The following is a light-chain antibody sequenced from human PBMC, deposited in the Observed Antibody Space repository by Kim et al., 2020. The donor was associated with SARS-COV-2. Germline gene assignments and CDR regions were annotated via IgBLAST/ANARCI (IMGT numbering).Light chain of an antibody. CDR2: FDN. Sequence: APGKTAAITWAGHNIGSQSVHWYQQKPGQAPVVVIRFDNDRPSGIPERFSGSNSGNMATLTITRVAGGDEADYYCQVFSSSSDRVIFGGGTKVTVL. CDR1: NIGSQS. J-gene: IGLJ6*01. CDR3: QVFSSSSDRVI. V-gene: IGLV3-21*01.